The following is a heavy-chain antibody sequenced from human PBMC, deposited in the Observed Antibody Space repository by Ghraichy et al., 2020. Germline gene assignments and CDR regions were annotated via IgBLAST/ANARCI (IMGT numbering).Heavy chain of an antibody. V-gene: IGHV4-34*01. J-gene: IGHJ6*02. CDR3: ARATLGSGYSYGYVFRYYYYGMDV. Sequence: SQTLSLTCAVYGGSFSGYYWSWIRQPPGKGLEWIGEINHSGSTNYNPSLKSRVTISVDTSKNQFSLKLSSVTAADTAVYYCARATLGSGYSYGYVFRYYYYGMDVWGQGTTVTVSS. D-gene: IGHD5-18*01. CDR1: GGSFSGYY. CDR2: INHSGST.